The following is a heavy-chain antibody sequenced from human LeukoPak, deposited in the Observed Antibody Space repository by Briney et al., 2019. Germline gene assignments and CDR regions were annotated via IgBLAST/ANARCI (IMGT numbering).Heavy chain of an antibody. CDR1: GFTFSSYA. CDR2: ISYDGSNK. V-gene: IGHV3-30*04. Sequence: GGSLRLSCAASGFTFSSYAMHWVRQAPGKGLEWVAVISYDGSNKYYADSVKGRFTISRDNSKNTLYLQMNSLRAEDTAVYYCARERTDYYYYYMDVWGKGTTVTVSS. J-gene: IGHJ6*03. CDR3: ARERTDYYYYYMDV.